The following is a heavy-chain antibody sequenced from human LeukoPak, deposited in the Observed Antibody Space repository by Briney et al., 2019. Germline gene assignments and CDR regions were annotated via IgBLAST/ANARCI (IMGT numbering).Heavy chain of an antibody. Sequence: GGSLRLSCTASGFTFSGYSMNWIRQAPGKGLEWVSSFGTRSTSIYHAGSVKGRFAISRDNAENLLYLQMNSLRAEDTALYYCAREVSEGFDFWGQGTLVTVSS. CDR2: FGTRSTSI. D-gene: IGHD3-22*01. CDR1: GFTFSGYS. V-gene: IGHV3-21*01. CDR3: AREVSEGFDF. J-gene: IGHJ4*02.